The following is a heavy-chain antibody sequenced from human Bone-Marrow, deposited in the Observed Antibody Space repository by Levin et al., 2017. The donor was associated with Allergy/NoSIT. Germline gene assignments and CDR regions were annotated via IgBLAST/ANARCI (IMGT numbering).Heavy chain of an antibody. CDR1: GFTFSNAW. CDR3: TTPPYSNFAAGY. CDR2: IKSKTDGGTT. Sequence: GGSLRLSCAASGFTFSNAWMSWVRQAPGKGLEWIGRIKSKTDGGTTDYAAPVKGRFTISRDDSKSTLYLQMNSLKAEDTAVYYCTTPPYSNFAAGYWGQGTLVTVSS. D-gene: IGHD6-13*01. J-gene: IGHJ4*02. V-gene: IGHV3-15*01.